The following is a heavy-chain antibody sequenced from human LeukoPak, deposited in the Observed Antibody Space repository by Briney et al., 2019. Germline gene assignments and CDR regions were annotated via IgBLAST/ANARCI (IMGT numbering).Heavy chain of an antibody. CDR2: IRYDGSNK. CDR1: GFTFSSYG. Sequence: GGSLRLSCAASGFTFSSYGMHWVRQAPGKGLEWVAFIRYDGSNKYYADSVKGRFTIPRDNSKNTLYLQMNSLRAEDTAVYYCAGGNSIDFDYWGQGTLVTVSS. J-gene: IGHJ4*02. V-gene: IGHV3-30*02. CDR3: AGGNSIDFDY. D-gene: IGHD4-23*01.